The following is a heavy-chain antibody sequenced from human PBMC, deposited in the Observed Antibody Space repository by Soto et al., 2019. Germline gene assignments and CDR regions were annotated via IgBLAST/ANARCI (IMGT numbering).Heavy chain of an antibody. Sequence: QITLKESGPTLVKPTQTLTLTCTFSGFSLSTNGVGVGWIRQPPGKALEWLALIYWDDDKHYSPTLKNRLTVTKDSSKKHVVLTMPNMDPVDTATYFCAPSKTCMDYFDYWGQGALVTVSS. CDR2: IYWDDDK. CDR3: APSKTCMDYFDY. CDR1: GFSLSTNGVG. D-gene: IGHD2-8*01. J-gene: IGHJ4*02. V-gene: IGHV2-5*02.